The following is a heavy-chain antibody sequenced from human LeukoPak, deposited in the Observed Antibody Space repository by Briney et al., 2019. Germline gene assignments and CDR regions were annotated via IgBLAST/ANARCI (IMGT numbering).Heavy chain of an antibody. J-gene: IGHJ3*01. CDR3: ATFRFLGT. V-gene: IGHV3-7*03. D-gene: IGHD3-3*01. Sequence: RQXXGKGLEWVANIKPGGNEEYYVDSVKGRFTISRDNVKNSLYLQMNSLRAEDTAIYYCATFRFLGTWGQGTMVTVST. CDR2: IKPGGNEE.